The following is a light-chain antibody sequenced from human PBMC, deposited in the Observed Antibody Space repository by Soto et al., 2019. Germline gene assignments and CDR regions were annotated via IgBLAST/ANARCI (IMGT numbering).Light chain of an antibody. J-gene: IGLJ1*01. Sequence: QSVLAQPRSVYGSPGQSVTISCTGSNSDVGAYKFVSWLQHNPGEAPKVMIYDVTQRPSGVPDRFSGTKSGNTASLTISGLQAEEEADYYCCSYAGSYTWVFGSGSKVT. CDR3: CSYAGSYTWV. CDR2: DVT. CDR1: NSDVGAYKF. V-gene: IGLV2-11*01.